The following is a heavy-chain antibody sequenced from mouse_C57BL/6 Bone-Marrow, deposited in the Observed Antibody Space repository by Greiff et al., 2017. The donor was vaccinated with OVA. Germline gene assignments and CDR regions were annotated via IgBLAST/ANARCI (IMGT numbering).Heavy chain of an antibody. J-gene: IGHJ3*01. Sequence: VQRVESGAELARPGASVKMSCKASGYTFTSYTMNWVKQRPGQGLEWIGYINPSSGYTKYNQKFKDKATLTADKSSSTAYMQLSSLTSEDSAVYYCAREDCNWFAYWGQGTLVTVSA. CDR3: AREDCNWFAY. V-gene: IGHV1-4*01. CDR2: INPSSGYT. CDR1: GYTFTSYT.